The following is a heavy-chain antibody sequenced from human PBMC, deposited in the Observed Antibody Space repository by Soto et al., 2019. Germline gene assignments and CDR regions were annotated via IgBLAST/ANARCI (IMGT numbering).Heavy chain of an antibody. CDR3: ATTVLNYDFWSGYPGDY. Sequence: GGSLRLSCAASGFSFTSYGMHWVRQAPGKGLEWVTVISYDGKTKYYADSVMGRFTISRDNSKNTMYLQMNGLRTDDTAVNYCATTVLNYDFWSGYPGDYWGQGTLVTVSS. V-gene: IGHV3-30*03. CDR1: GFSFTSYG. J-gene: IGHJ4*02. D-gene: IGHD3-3*01. CDR2: ISYDGKTK.